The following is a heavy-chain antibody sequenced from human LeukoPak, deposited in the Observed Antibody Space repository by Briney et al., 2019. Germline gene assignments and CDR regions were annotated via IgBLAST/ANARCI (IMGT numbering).Heavy chain of an antibody. J-gene: IGHJ4*02. CDR1: GFSFTSYS. CDR2: ISRDSSNI. V-gene: IGHV3-48*04. Sequence: QPGGSLRLSCAASGFSFTSYSINWVRQAPGKGLEWVSYISRDSSNIYYADSVKGRFTISRDDAKNSLYLQMNSLRAEDTAVYYCAREEYSSGTHIDYWGQGTLVTVSS. CDR3: AREEYSSGTHIDY. D-gene: IGHD3-22*01.